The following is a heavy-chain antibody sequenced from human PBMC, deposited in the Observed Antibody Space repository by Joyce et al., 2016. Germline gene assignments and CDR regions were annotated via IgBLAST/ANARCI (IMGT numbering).Heavy chain of an antibody. Sequence: DVQLVQSGAGVKKPGESLKIFCKGSGYSYTGYWIAWGRQMPGKGLEWMGIIYPGDSDTTYSPSFQGQVSISVDKSISTAYLQWNTLKASDTAIYYCARATIAPRTRAFDIWGQGTMVIVSS. D-gene: IGHD6-6*01. CDR1: GYSYTGYW. J-gene: IGHJ3*02. V-gene: IGHV5-51*01. CDR3: ARATIAPRTRAFDI. CDR2: IYPGDSDT.